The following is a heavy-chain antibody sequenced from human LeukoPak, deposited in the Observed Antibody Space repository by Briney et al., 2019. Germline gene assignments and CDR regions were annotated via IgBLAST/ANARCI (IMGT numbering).Heavy chain of an antibody. D-gene: IGHD4-23*01. J-gene: IGHJ4*02. V-gene: IGHV3-30*02. CDR1: GFTFSSYG. Sequence: GGSLRLSCAASGFTFSSYGMHWVRQAPGKGLEWVAFIRYDGSNKCYADSVKGRFTISRDNSKNTLYLQMNSLRAEDTAVYYCAKDPLADYGGNSDFDYWGQGTLVTVSS. CDR2: IRYDGSNK. CDR3: AKDPLADYGGNSDFDY.